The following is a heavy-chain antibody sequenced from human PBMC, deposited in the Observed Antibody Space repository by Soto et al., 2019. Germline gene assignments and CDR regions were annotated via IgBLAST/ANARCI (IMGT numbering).Heavy chain of an antibody. CDR1: GFTFSSYA. D-gene: IGHD6-13*01. Sequence: EVQLLDSGGGLVQPGGSLRLSCAASGFTFSSYAMNWVRQAPGKGLEWVSVISGSGDSTYYADSVKGRFTISRDNSKNTLYLQMNSLRTEDTAVYYWARRGPGTYFDYWGQGTRVTVSS. CDR3: ARRGPGTYFDY. J-gene: IGHJ4*02. CDR2: ISGSGDST. V-gene: IGHV3-23*01.